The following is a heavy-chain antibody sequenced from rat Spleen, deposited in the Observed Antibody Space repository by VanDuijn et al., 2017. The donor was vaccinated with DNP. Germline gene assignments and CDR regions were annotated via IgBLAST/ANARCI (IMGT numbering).Heavy chain of an antibody. CDR2: IISSGGST. CDR1: GFTFSDYY. V-gene: IGHV5-25*01. Sequence: EVQLVESGGGLVQPGRSLKLSCAASGFTFSDYYMAWVRQVPTKGLEWVASIISSGGSTYYPDSVKGRFTISRDNAKNTLYLQINSLRSEDTATYYCAREAAISAYAMDAWGQGTSVTVSS. CDR3: AREAAISAYAMDA. D-gene: IGHD1-2*01. J-gene: IGHJ4*01.